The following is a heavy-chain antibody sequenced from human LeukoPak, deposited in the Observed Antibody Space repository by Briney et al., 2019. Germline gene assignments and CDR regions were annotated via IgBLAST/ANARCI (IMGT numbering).Heavy chain of an antibody. D-gene: IGHD6-19*01. CDR2: IWYDGSDK. CDR1: GFTFSSYA. J-gene: IGHJ4*02. Sequence: PGGSLRLSCAASGFTFSSYAMHWVRQAPGKGLEWVAIIWYDGSDKYYADSVKGRFTISRDNSRNTLYLQMNSLRAEDTAVYYCARDLGSSGFFDYWGQGTLVTVST. V-gene: IGHV3-33*08. CDR3: ARDLGSSGFFDY.